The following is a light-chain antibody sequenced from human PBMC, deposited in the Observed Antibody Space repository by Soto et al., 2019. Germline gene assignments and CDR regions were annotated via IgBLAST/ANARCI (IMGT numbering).Light chain of an antibody. CDR2: WAS. CDR1: QSVLYTSNNKNY. Sequence: DIVMTQSPDSLAVSLGERATINCQSSQSVLYTSNNKNYLAWYQQTPGQPPKLLIYWASTRESGVPDRFSGSGSGTDFTLTISSLQAEDVAVYYCQQYYSTPWTFGQGTKVEIK. CDR3: QQYYSTPWT. J-gene: IGKJ1*01. V-gene: IGKV4-1*01.